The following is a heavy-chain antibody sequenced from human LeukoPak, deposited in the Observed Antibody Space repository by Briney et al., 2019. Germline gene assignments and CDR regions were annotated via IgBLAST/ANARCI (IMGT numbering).Heavy chain of an antibody. CDR2: ISTSGGTI. CDR3: AREGKGFWSGPFDY. V-gene: IGHV3-48*01. Sequence: GGSLRLSCAASGFTFSSYSMNWVRQAPEKGLEWVSYISTSGGTIYYADSVKGRFTISRDNSKNTLYLQMNSLRAEDTAVYYCAREGKGFWSGPFDYWGQGTLVTVSS. J-gene: IGHJ4*02. D-gene: IGHD3-3*01. CDR1: GFTFSSYS.